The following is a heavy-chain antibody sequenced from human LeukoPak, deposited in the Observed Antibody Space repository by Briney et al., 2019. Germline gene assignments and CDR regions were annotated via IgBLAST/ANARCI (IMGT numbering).Heavy chain of an antibody. CDR1: GGSISGSRYY. CDR2: VNDGGSA. J-gene: IGHJ5*02. V-gene: IGHV4-39*07. Sequence: SQTLSLTCSVSGGSISGSRYYWGWIRQPPAKGLEWVATVNDGGSALYTPSLRSRTTISVDTSKNQFSLRLTSVTAADTAVYYCAREPDAWGQGTLGTVSS. CDR3: AREPDA.